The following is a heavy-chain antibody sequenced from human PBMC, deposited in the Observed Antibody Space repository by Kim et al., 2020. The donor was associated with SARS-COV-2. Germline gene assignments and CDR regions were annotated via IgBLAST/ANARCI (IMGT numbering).Heavy chain of an antibody. CDR2: IYYTGST. CDR3: APHSSTSGDAFDI. Sequence: SETLSLTCTVSAGSIGSYYWSWIRQPPGKGLEWIGYIYYTGSTNNNPSHKSRVTISVDTSKNQFSLKLTSVTAADTAVYYFAPHSSTSGDAFDICGQGTMVTVSS. J-gene: IGHJ3*02. CDR1: AGSIGSYY. V-gene: IGHV4-59*13. D-gene: IGHD6-13*01.